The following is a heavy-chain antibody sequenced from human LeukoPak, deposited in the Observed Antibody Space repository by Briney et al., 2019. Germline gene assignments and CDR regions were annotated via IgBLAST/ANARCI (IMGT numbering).Heavy chain of an antibody. D-gene: IGHD6-19*01. CDR1: GGSFSGYY. J-gene: IGHJ6*03. V-gene: IGHV4-59*01. Sequence: PSETLSLTCAVYGGSFSGYYWSWIRQPPGKGLEWIGYIYYSGSTNYNPSLKSRVTISVDTSKNQFSLKLSSVTAADTAVYYCAVAGTHRDYYYYMDVWGKGTTVTVSS. CDR3: AVAGTHRDYYYYMDV. CDR2: IYYSGST.